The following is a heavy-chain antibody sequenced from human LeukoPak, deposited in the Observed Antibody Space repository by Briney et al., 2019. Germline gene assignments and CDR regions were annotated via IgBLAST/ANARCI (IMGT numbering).Heavy chain of an antibody. J-gene: IGHJ4*02. CDR2: ISSSISTI. Sequence: GGSLRLSCAASGFTFSTYSMNWVRQAPGKGLEWVSYISSSISTIYYADSVKGRFTISRDNAENSLYLQMNSLRDDDTAVYYCARGRGYYGSGTYYLDYWGQETLVTVSS. V-gene: IGHV3-48*02. CDR1: GFTFSTYS. CDR3: ARGRGYYGSGTYYLDY. D-gene: IGHD3-10*01.